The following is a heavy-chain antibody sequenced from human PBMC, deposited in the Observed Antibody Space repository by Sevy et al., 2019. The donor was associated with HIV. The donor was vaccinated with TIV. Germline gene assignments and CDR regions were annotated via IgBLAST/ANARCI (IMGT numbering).Heavy chain of an antibody. CDR2: IWYDGSNK. D-gene: IGHD3-22*01. Sequence: GGSLRLTCAASGFTFSSYGMHWVRQAPGKGLEWVALIWYDGSNKYYADSVKGRFTISRDNSKNTLYLQMYSLGAEDTAVYYCVSGAYYYESRTENFDYWVQGTLVTVSS. J-gene: IGHJ4*02. V-gene: IGHV3-33*01. CDR1: GFTFSSYG. CDR3: VSGAYYYESRTENFDY.